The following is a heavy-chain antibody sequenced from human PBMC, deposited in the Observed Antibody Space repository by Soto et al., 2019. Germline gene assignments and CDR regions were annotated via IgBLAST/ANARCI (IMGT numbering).Heavy chain of an antibody. D-gene: IGHD3-22*01. V-gene: IGHV4-30-2*01. Sequence: PSETLSLTCAVSGGSISSGGYSWSWIRQPPGKGLEWIGYIYHSGSTYYNPSLKSRVTISVDRSKNQFSLKLSSVTAADTAVYYCARVVANYSDSSGLYRIHNYFDYWGQGTLVTVSS. CDR3: ARVVANYSDSSGLYRIHNYFDY. CDR1: GGSISSGGYS. J-gene: IGHJ4*02. CDR2: IYHSGST.